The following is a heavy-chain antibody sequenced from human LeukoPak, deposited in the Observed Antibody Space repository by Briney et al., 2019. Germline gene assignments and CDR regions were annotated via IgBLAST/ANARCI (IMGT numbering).Heavy chain of an antibody. CDR1: GYTFTGYY. D-gene: IGHD2-15*01. CDR2: INPNSGGT. Sequence: ASVRVSCKASGYTFTGYYMHWVRQAPGRGLEWMGWINPNSGGTNYAQKFQGRVTMTRDTSISTAYMELSRLRSDDTAVYYCAREGYCSGGSCYSGSDYWGQGTLVTVSS. J-gene: IGHJ4*02. V-gene: IGHV1-2*02. CDR3: AREGYCSGGSCYSGSDY.